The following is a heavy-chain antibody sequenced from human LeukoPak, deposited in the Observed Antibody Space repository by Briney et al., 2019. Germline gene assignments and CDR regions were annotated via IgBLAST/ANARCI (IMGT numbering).Heavy chain of an antibody. V-gene: IGHV3-23*01. J-gene: IGHJ4*02. Sequence: GGSLRPSCAASGFTFSSYAMSWVRQAPGKGLEWVSAISGSGGSTYYADSVKGRFTISRDNSKNTLYLQMNSLRAEDTAVYYCAKGEAYYYDSSAPDYWGQGTLVTVSS. D-gene: IGHD3-22*01. CDR2: ISGSGGST. CDR1: GFTFSSYA. CDR3: AKGEAYYYDSSAPDY.